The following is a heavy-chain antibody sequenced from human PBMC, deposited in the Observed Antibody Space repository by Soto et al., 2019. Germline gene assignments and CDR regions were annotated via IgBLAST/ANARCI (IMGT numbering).Heavy chain of an antibody. CDR2: IHYSGST. J-gene: IGHJ4*02. Sequence: PSETLSLTCTVSGGSISSGDYYWSWIRQPPGKGLEWIGYIHYSGSTYYNPSLKSRVTISVDTSKNQFSLKLSSVTAADTAVYYCASGGLTYYYDGSGSFDYWGQGTLVTVSS. V-gene: IGHV4-30-4*01. CDR1: GGSISSGDYY. CDR3: ASGGLTYYYDGSGSFDY. D-gene: IGHD3-22*01.